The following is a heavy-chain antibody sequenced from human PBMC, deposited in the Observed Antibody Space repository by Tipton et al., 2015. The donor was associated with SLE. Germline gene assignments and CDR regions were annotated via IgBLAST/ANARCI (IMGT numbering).Heavy chain of an antibody. J-gene: IGHJ4*02. Sequence: TLSLTCTVSGGSISSYYWSWIRQPAGKGLEWIGRIYTSGSTNYNPSLKSRVTMSVDTSKNQFSLKLSSVTAADTAVYYCARVGQQLVWDYFDYWGQGTLVTVSS. D-gene: IGHD6-13*01. V-gene: IGHV4-4*07. CDR3: ARVGQQLVWDYFDY. CDR2: IYTSGST. CDR1: GGSISSYY.